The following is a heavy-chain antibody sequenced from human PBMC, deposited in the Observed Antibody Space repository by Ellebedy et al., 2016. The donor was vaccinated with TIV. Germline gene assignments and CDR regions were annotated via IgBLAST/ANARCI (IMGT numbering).Heavy chain of an antibody. CDR1: GGSISSSSYY. CDR2: IYYSGST. J-gene: IGHJ6*02. D-gene: IGHD6-13*01. V-gene: IGHV4-39*01. Sequence: SETLSLTCTVSGGSISSSSYYWGWIRQPPGKGLEWIGSIYYSGSTYYNPPLKSRVTISVDTSKNQFSLKLSSVTAADTAVYYCARHARQQLALYYYYYYGMDVWGQGTTVTVSS. CDR3: ARHARQQLALYYYYYYGMDV.